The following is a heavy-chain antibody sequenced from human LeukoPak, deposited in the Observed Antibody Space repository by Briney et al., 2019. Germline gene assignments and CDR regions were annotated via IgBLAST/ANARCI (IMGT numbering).Heavy chain of an antibody. CDR1: GFTFRIYD. V-gene: IGHV3-48*03. CDR3: ARVAWRAFDI. J-gene: IGHJ3*02. Sequence: GGSLRLSCAASGFTFRIYDMNWVRQAPGKGLEWVSYISSSGSTRSYADSVQGRFTISRDNAKNSLSLQMNSLRAEDTAVYYCARVAWRAFDIRGQGTMVTVSS. D-gene: IGHD5-12*01. CDR2: ISSSGSTR.